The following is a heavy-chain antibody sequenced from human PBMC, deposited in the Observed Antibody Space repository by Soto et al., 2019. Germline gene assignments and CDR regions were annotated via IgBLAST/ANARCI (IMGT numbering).Heavy chain of an antibody. J-gene: IGHJ4*02. CDR2: IYYSGST. CDR3: ASSLTDSGYDVSYYFDY. V-gene: IGHV4-59*01. CDR1: GGSISSYY. D-gene: IGHD5-12*01. Sequence: SETLSLTCTVSGGSISSYYWSWIRQPPGKGLEWIGYIYYSGSTNYNPSLKSRVTISVDTSKNQFSLKLSSVTAADTAVYYCASSLTDSGYDVSYYFDYWGQGTLVTVSS.